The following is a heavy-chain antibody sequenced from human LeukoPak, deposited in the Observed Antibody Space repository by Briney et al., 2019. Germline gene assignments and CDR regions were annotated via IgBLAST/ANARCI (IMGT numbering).Heavy chain of an antibody. CDR1: GDSFSGFY. CDR2: INHSGST. CDR3: ARGPLGYCSSSSCRGPDY. Sequence: PSETLSLTCAVYGDSFSGFYWSWIRQPPGKGLEWIGEINHSGSTNYNPSLKSRVTISADTSKNQFSLRLNSVTAADTAVYFCARGPLGYCSSSSCRGPDYWGQGTLVTVSS. D-gene: IGHD2-2*01. V-gene: IGHV4-34*01. J-gene: IGHJ4*02.